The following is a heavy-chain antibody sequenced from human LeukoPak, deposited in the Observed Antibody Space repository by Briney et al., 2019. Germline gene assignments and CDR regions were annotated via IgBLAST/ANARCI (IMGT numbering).Heavy chain of an antibody. V-gene: IGHV4-59*01. CDR2: IYYSGST. CDR1: GGSISNYY. J-gene: IGHJ6*02. Sequence: SETLSLTCTVSGGSISNYYWSWIRQPPGEGLEWIGYIYYSGSTNYNPSLKSRVTISVDTSKNQFSLKLSSVTAADTAVYYCASQQGWSGYYQEAEFYYYGMDVWGQGTTVTVSS. CDR3: ASQQGWSGYYQEAEFYYYGMDV. D-gene: IGHD3-3*01.